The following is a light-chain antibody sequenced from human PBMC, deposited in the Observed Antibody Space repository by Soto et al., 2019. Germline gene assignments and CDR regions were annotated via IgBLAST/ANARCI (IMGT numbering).Light chain of an antibody. CDR1: QSVSGW. Sequence: DIQMTQSPSTLSASVGDRVTITCRASQSVSGWLAWFQLKPVKAPNLLIYETSSLESGVPSRFCGSGSGTEFTLTISSLQPDDFATYYCQQYNSYPRTFGEGTKVDIK. V-gene: IGKV1-5*01. J-gene: IGKJ4*01. CDR2: ETS. CDR3: QQYNSYPRT.